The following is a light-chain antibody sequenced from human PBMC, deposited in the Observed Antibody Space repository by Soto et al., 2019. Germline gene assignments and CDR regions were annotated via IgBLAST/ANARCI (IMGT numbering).Light chain of an antibody. J-gene: IGKJ1*01. Sequence: DIQMTQSPSSLSASVGDRVTITCRASQGISNYLAWYQQKPGKVPKLLIYAASTLQSGVPSRVSGSGSGTDCTLTISSLQPDDFATYYCQKYNSAPRTFGQGTKVEIK. CDR2: AAS. CDR1: QGISNY. V-gene: IGKV1-27*01. CDR3: QKYNSAPRT.